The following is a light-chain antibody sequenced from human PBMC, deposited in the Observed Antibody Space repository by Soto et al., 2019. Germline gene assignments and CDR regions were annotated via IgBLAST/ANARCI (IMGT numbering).Light chain of an antibody. V-gene: IGLV1-44*01. CDR3: AAWDDSLNAYV. Sequence: QSVLTQPPSASGTPGRRVTISCSGSSSNIGGYTVNWYQQFPGTAPKLLICSNNQRPSGVPDRFSGSKSGTSASLAISGLQSEDEADYYCAAWDDSLNAYVFGTGTKVTVL. CDR2: SNN. J-gene: IGLJ1*01. CDR1: SSNIGGYT.